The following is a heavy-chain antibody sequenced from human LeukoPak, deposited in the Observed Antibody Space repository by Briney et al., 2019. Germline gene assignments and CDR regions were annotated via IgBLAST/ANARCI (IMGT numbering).Heavy chain of an antibody. Sequence: GASVKVSCKASGYTFTGYYMHWVRQAPGQGLEWMGWINPNSGGTNYAQKFQGRVTMTRDTSISTAYMELSRLRSDDTAVYYCARDLPTAGGKTNWDYYYYMDVWGKGTTVTVSS. J-gene: IGHJ6*03. V-gene: IGHV1-2*02. D-gene: IGHD7-27*01. CDR3: ARDLPTAGGKTNWDYYYYMDV. CDR1: GYTFTGYY. CDR2: INPNSGGT.